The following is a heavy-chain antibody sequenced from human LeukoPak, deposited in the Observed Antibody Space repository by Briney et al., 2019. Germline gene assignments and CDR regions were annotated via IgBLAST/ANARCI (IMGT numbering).Heavy chain of an antibody. Sequence: SETLSLTCTVSGGSISSGSYYWSWIRQPAGKGLEWIGRIYTSGSTNYNPSLKSRVTILVDTSKNQFSLKLSSVTAADTAVYYCARESYGYLGGDFDYWGQGTLVTVSS. CDR2: IYTSGST. J-gene: IGHJ4*02. D-gene: IGHD5-18*01. CDR3: ARESYGYLGGDFDY. V-gene: IGHV4-61*02. CDR1: GGSISSGSYY.